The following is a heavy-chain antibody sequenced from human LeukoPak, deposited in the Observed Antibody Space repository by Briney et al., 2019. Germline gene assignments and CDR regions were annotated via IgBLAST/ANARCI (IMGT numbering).Heavy chain of an antibody. D-gene: IGHD6-13*01. CDR1: GFTFSSYA. Sequence: PGRSLRLSCAASGFTFSSYAMHWVRQAPGKGLEWVAVISYDGSNKYYADSVKGRFTISRDNCKNTLYLQMNSLRAEDTAVYYCASRIAAAALYYYYGMDVWGQGTTVTVSS. CDR2: ISYDGSNK. V-gene: IGHV3-30-3*01. J-gene: IGHJ6*02. CDR3: ASRIAAAALYYYYGMDV.